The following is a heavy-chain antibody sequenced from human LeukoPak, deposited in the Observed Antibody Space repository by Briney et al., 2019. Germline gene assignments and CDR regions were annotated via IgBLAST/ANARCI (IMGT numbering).Heavy chain of an antibody. Sequence: SVKVSCKASGYTFTSYGISWVRQAPGQGLEWMGGIIPIFGTANYAQKFQGRVTITADESTSTAYMELSSLRSEDTAVYYCARGYSSSWSMSFDYWGQGTLVTVSS. CDR1: GYTFTSYG. D-gene: IGHD6-13*01. CDR3: ARGYSSSWSMSFDY. J-gene: IGHJ4*02. CDR2: IIPIFGTA. V-gene: IGHV1-69*13.